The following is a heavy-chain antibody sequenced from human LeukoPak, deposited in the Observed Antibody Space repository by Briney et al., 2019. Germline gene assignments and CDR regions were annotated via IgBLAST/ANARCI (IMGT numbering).Heavy chain of an antibody. CDR2: INHSGST. CDR1: GGSFSGYY. Sequence: PSETLSLTCSAYGGSFSGYYWSWIRQPPGKGLEWIGEINHSGSTNYNPSLKSRVTISVDTSKNQFSLKLSSVTAADTAVYYCARGLPPYDFWSGYYRMHFDYWGQGTLVTVSS. J-gene: IGHJ4*02. D-gene: IGHD3-3*01. V-gene: IGHV4-34*01. CDR3: ARGLPPYDFWSGYYRMHFDY.